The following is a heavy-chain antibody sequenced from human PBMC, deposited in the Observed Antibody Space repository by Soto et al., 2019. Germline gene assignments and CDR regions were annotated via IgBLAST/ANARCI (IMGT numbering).Heavy chain of an antibody. CDR1: GGSFSGYY. CDR2: INHSGST. Sequence: QVQLQQWGAGLLKPSETLSLTCAVYGGSFSGYYWSWIRQPPGKGLEWIGEINHSGSTNYNPSLKSGVTLSVDTSKNQFSLKLSSVTAADTAVYYCARGYYYDSSGYYYIYFDYWGQGTLVTVSS. V-gene: IGHV4-34*01. J-gene: IGHJ4*02. CDR3: ARGYYYDSSGYYYIYFDY. D-gene: IGHD3-22*01.